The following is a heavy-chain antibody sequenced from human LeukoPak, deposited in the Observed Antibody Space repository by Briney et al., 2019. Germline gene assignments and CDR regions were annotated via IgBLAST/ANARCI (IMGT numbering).Heavy chain of an antibody. J-gene: IGHJ4*02. D-gene: IGHD2-21*01. CDR3: ARGVPDSASIGDY. Sequence: ASMKVSCKASGYTFTGYYIHWVRQAPGQGLEWMGWINANSGGTDYAQKFQDTVTMTRHTSITTAYMELSRLRSDDTAVYYCARGVPDSASIGDYWGQGTLVTVSS. CDR1: GYTFTGYY. CDR2: INANSGGT. V-gene: IGHV1-2*02.